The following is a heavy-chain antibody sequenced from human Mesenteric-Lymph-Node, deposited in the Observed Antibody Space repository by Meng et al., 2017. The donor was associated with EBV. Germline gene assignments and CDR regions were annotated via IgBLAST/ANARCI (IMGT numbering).Heavy chain of an antibody. CDR3: ARVLSPAVNGLDV. D-gene: IGHD3-3*01. CDR2: IIPFLGTA. V-gene: IGHV1-69*01. Sequence: QVQLVQAGAEVKKPGSSVKVSCKASGGSFSDYAITWVRQAPGQGLEWMGGIIPFLGTADYAQMFQGRVTITADGSTSTSYMELSSLRSEDTAVYYCARVLSPAVNGLDVWGQGTTVTVSS. J-gene: IGHJ6*02. CDR1: GGSFSDYA.